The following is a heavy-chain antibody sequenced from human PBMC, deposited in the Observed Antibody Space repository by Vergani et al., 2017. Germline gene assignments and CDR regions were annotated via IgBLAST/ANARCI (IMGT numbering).Heavy chain of an antibody. V-gene: IGHV3-74*02. D-gene: IGHD3-22*01. Sequence: EVQLLESGGGLVQPGGSLRLTCAASEFTFNSYWMHWVRQVPGKGLLWVSRIKSDGSITAYADSVKGRFTISRDNAQNTLYLQMNSLRAEDTAVYYCARLSYDTTPYLQGGYDCWGQGTLVSVSS. CDR3: ARLSYDTTPYLQGGYDC. CDR1: EFTFNSYW. CDR2: IKSDGSIT. J-gene: IGHJ4*02.